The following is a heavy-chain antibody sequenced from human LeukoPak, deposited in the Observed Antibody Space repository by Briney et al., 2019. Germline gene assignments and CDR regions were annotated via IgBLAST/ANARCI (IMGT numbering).Heavy chain of an antibody. Sequence: GGSLRLSCVVSGFTFTNYWMTWFRQAPGRGLEWVANIKPDESEKHSVDSVKGRFTISGDNAKNSLYLQMNSLRDEDTAVYYCARTTGDDSGYRANNYWGQGTLVTVSS. CDR1: GFTFTNYW. V-gene: IGHV3-7*01. CDR2: IKPDESEK. J-gene: IGHJ4*02. CDR3: ARTTGDDSGYRANNY. D-gene: IGHD3-22*01.